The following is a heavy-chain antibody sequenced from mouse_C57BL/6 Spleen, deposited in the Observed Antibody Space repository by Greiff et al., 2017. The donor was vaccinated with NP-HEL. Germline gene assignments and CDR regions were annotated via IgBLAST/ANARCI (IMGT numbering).Heavy chain of an antibody. D-gene: IGHD2-4*01. CDR1: GYAFSSSW. V-gene: IGHV1-82*01. J-gene: IGHJ2*01. Sequence: LVKPGASVKISCKASGYAFSSSWMNWVKQRPGKGLEWIGRIYPGDGDTNYNGKFKGKATLTADKSSSTAYMQLSSLTSEDSAVYFCARRDDYDAGYFDYWGQGTTLTVSS. CDR3: ARRDDYDAGYFDY. CDR2: IYPGDGDT.